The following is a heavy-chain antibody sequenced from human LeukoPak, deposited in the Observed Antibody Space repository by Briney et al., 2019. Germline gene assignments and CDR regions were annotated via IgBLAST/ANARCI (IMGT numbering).Heavy chain of an antibody. V-gene: IGHV3-30-3*02. D-gene: IGHD3-22*01. J-gene: IGHJ4*02. CDR3: VKGVVITTLGVLDS. CDR2: ISYDGSNK. Sequence: GGSLRLSCAASGFTFSSYAMHWVRQAPGKGLEWVAVISYDGSNKYYADSVKGRFTISRDNSKNTLYLQMNSLRAEDTAVYYCVKGVVITTLGVLDSWGQGTLVTVSS. CDR1: GFTFSSYA.